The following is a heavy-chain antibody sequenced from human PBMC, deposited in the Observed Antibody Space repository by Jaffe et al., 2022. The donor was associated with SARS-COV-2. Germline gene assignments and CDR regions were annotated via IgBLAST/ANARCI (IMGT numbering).Heavy chain of an antibody. CDR2: ISYDGSNK. D-gene: IGHD6-19*01. Sequence: QVQLVESGGGVVQPGRSLRLSCAASGFTFSSYGMHWVRQAPGKGLEWVAVISYDGSNKYYADSVKGRFTISRDNSKNTLYLQMNSLRAEDTAVYYCAKGEKQWLLDAFDIWGQGTMVTVSS. CDR3: AKGEKQWLLDAFDI. CDR1: GFTFSSYG. V-gene: IGHV3-30*18. J-gene: IGHJ3*02.